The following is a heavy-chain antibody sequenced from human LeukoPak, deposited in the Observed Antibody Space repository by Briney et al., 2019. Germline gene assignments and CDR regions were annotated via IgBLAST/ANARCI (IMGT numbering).Heavy chain of an antibody. J-gene: IGHJ4*02. CDR2: IIPIFGTA. Sequence: SVKVSCKASGGTFSSYAISWVRQAPGQGLEWKGGIIPIFGTANYAQKFQGRVTITADESTSTAYMELSSLRSEDTAVYYCARVPLDIVVVPAAGGRGFYFDYWGQGTLVTVSS. D-gene: IGHD2-2*01. CDR1: GGTFSSYA. CDR3: ARVPLDIVVVPAAGGRGFYFDY. V-gene: IGHV1-69*13.